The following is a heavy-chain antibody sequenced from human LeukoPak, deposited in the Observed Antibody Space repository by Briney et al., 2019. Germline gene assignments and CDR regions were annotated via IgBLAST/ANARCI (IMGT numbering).Heavy chain of an antibody. D-gene: IGHD3-22*01. CDR1: GFTFSSYW. J-gene: IGHJ4*02. Sequence: GGSQRLSCAASGFTFSSYWMSWVRQAPGKGLEWVANIKQDGSEKYYVDSVKGRSTISRDNAKNSLYLQMNSLRAEDTAVYYCARDTKYYYDSSGYQYWGQGTLVTVSS. V-gene: IGHV3-7*01. CDR2: IKQDGSEK. CDR3: ARDTKYYYDSSGYQY.